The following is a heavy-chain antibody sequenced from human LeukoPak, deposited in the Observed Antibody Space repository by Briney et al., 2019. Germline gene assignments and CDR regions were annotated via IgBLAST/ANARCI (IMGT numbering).Heavy chain of an antibody. CDR3: ARDFGETSLPNWFDP. D-gene: IGHD3-16*01. V-gene: IGHV4-38-2*02. J-gene: IGHJ5*02. CDR2: TSHSDSP. Sequence: SETLSLTCSVSGMSITSRHYWGWIRQPPGKGLEWIGSTSHSDSPYYNPSLESPVTISLDTSRNHLSLKLASVTAADAAVYYCARDFGETSLPNWFDPWGQGTLVIVSS. CDR1: GMSITSRHY.